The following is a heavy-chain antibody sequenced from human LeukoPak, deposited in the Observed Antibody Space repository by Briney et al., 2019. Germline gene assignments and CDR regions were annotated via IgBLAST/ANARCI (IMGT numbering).Heavy chain of an antibody. V-gene: IGHV3-30-3*01. D-gene: IGHD1-26*01. CDR3: ASAQRQLPQKDAFDI. Sequence: PGGSLRLSCAASGFTFSSCAMHWVRQAPGKGLEWVAVISYDGRNKYYADSVKGRFTISRDNSKNTLYLQMNSLRAEDRAVYYCASAQRQLPQKDAFDIWGKGTMVPVSS. CDR1: GFTFSSCA. J-gene: IGHJ3*02. CDR2: ISYDGRNK.